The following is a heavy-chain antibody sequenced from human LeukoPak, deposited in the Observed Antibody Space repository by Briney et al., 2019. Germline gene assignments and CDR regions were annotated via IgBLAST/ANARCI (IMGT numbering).Heavy chain of an antibody. D-gene: IGHD3-9*01. J-gene: IGHJ4*02. CDR3: AKMHDILTGYFSFDY. V-gene: IGHV3-30*18. Sequence: GGSLRLSCAASGFTFSSYGMHWVRQAPGKGLEWVAVISYDGSNKYYADSVKGRFTISRDNSKNTLYLQMNSLIAEDTAVYYCAKMHDILTGYFSFDYWGQGTLVTVSS. CDR1: GFTFSSYG. CDR2: ISYDGSNK.